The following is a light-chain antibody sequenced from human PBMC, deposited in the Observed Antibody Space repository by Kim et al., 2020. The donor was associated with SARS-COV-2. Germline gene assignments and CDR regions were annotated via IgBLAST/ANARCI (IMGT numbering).Light chain of an antibody. CDR2: GAS. Sequence: EIVWTQSPGTLSLSPGERATLSCRASQSVSNSYLAWYQQKPGQAPRLLIYGASSRATGIPDRFSGSGSGTDFTFSISRLEPEDFAVYYFQQYGSSPLTFGGGNKVEI. CDR1: QSVSNSY. V-gene: IGKV3-20*01. J-gene: IGKJ4*01. CDR3: QQYGSSPLT.